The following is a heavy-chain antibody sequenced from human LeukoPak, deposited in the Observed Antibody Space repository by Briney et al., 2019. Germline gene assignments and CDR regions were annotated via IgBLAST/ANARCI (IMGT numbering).Heavy chain of an antibody. CDR2: INPKDCGT. V-gene: IGHV1-2*02. D-gene: IGHD3-16*01. J-gene: IGHJ4*02. CDR1: GYTFIDYY. CDR3: ATYTNAY. Sequence: ASVKVSCKASGYTFIDYYMHWVRQAPGLGLEWMGWINPKDCGTNSAQKFQGRVTVTMDTSINTAYMELSGLTSDDTAVYYCATYTNAYWGQGTLVTVSS.